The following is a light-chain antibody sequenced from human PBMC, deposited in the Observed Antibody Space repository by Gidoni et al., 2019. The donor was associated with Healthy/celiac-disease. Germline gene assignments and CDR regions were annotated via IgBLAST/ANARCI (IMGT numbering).Light chain of an antibody. Sequence: IVLTQSPATLSLSPGERATLSCRASQSVSSYLAWYQQQPGQAPRLLIYDASNRATGIPARFSGSGSGTDFTLTISSLEPEDFAVYYCQQRSNWPPITFXQXTRLEIK. CDR2: DAS. CDR1: QSVSSY. V-gene: IGKV3-11*01. J-gene: IGKJ5*01. CDR3: QQRSNWPPIT.